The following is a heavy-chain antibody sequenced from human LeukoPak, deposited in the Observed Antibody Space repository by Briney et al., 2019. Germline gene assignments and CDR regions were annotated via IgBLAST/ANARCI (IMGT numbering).Heavy chain of an antibody. CDR1: EFTFSSYG. J-gene: IGHJ6*03. D-gene: IGHD1-26*01. Sequence: LTGGSLRLSCAASEFTFSSYGMHWVRQAPGKGLEWVAFIRYDGNNKYYADSVKGRFTISRDNAKNSLYLQMNSLGPEDTAVYYCARDPYSGNYGNYYYYYMDVWGKGTTVTISS. CDR2: IRYDGNNK. CDR3: ARDPYSGNYGNYYYYYMDV. V-gene: IGHV3-30*02.